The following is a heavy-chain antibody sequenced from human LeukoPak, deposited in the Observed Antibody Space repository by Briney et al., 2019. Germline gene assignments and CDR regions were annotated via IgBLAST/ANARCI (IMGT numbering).Heavy chain of an antibody. CDR3: ATADYLRLGELSLYDY. CDR2: FDPEDGET. V-gene: IGHV1-24*01. J-gene: IGHJ4*02. CDR1: GYTLTELS. Sequence: ASVKVSCKVSGYTLTELSMHWVRQAPGKGLEWMGGFDPEDGETIYAQKFQGRVTMTEDTSTDTAYMELSSPRSEDTAVYYCATADYLRLGELSLYDYWGQGTLVTVSS. D-gene: IGHD3-16*02.